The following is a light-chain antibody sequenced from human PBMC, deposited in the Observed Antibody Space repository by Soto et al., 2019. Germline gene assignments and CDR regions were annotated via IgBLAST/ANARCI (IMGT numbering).Light chain of an antibody. CDR2: AAS. Sequence: IQLTQSPSSLSASVGDRVTITCRASQGISSYLVWYQQKAGKAPKLLIYAASTLQSGVPSRFSGSGSGTDLTLTISSLQPEDFATYYCQQLNSFPLTFGGGTKVEIK. CDR1: QGISSY. V-gene: IGKV1-9*01. J-gene: IGKJ4*01. CDR3: QQLNSFPLT.